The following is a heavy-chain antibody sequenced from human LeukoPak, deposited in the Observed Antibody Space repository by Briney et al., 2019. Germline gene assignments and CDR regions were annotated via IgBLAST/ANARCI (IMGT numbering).Heavy chain of an antibody. Sequence: SETLSLTCAVSGGSISTTHWWSWVRQPPGKGLEWIGEIFHSGTTNYNPSLKSRVTISIDKSKNQFSLKLSSVTAADTAVYYCARAYCSGDSCYINAFDIWGQGTMVTVSS. J-gene: IGHJ3*02. D-gene: IGHD2-15*01. V-gene: IGHV4-4*02. CDR3: ARAYCSGDSCYINAFDI. CDR1: GGSISTTHW. CDR2: IFHSGTT.